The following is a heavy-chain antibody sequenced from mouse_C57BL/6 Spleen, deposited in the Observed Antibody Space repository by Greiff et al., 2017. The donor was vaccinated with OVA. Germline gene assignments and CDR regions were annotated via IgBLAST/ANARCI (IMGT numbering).Heavy chain of an antibody. CDR2: ISSGSSTI. CDR1: GFTFSDYG. V-gene: IGHV5-17*01. CDR3: ARNGIYYDYGAMDY. D-gene: IGHD2-4*01. J-gene: IGHJ4*01. Sequence: EVMLVESGGGLVKPGGSLKLSCAASGFTFSDYGMHWVRQAPEKGLEWVAYISSGSSTIYYADTVKGRFTISRDNAKNTLFLQMTSLRSEDTAMYYCARNGIYYDYGAMDYWGQGTSVTVSS.